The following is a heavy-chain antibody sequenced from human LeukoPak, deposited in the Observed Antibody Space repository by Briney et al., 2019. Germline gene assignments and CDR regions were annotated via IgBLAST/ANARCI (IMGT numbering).Heavy chain of an antibody. CDR3: ARDPSTVVAATGY. CDR2: ISSSGSTI. CDR1: GFTFSSYE. Sequence: GGSLRLSCAASGFTFSSYEMNWVRQAPGKGLEWVSYISSSGSTIYYADSVKGRFTISRDNAKNSLYLQMNSLRAEDTAVYYCARDPSTVVAATGYWGQGTLVTVSS. V-gene: IGHV3-48*03. J-gene: IGHJ4*02. D-gene: IGHD2-15*01.